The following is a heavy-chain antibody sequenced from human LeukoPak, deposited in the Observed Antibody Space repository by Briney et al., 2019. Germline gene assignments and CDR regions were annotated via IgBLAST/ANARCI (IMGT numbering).Heavy chain of an antibody. D-gene: IGHD1-26*01. CDR3: ARLGRVGATIIYHAFDI. CDR2: IFFSGST. J-gene: IGHJ3*02. V-gene: IGHV4-59*07. CDR1: GGSISSHY. Sequence: SDTLSLTCTVAGGSISSHYCSSIRQPPGKGLEWNGYIFFSGSTNYNPSLKSPVTFSVDPYRNQFSLKLSSVTAADTAVYYCARLGRVGATIIYHAFDIWGQGTMVTVSS.